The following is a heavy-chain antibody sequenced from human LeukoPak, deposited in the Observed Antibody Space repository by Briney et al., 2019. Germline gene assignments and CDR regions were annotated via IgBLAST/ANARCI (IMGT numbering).Heavy chain of an antibody. J-gene: IGHJ5*02. CDR2: ISYDGSNK. Sequence: PGGSLRLSCAASGFTFSSYAMHWVRQAPGKGLEWVAVISYDGSNKYYAGSVKGRFTISRDNSKNTLYLQMNSLRAEDTAVYHCARGGRTGNWFDPWGEGTLVTVSS. CDR1: GFTFSSYA. V-gene: IGHV3-30*01. D-gene: IGHD1-14*01. CDR3: ARGGRTGNWFDP.